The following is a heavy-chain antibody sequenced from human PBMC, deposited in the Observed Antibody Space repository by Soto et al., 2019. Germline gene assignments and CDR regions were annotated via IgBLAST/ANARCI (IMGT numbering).Heavy chain of an antibody. J-gene: IGHJ3*02. CDR2: IYYIGTT. V-gene: IGHV4-59*01. CDR3: ARSGSKYGANAFDI. D-gene: IGHD5-18*01. Sequence: SETLSLTCTVSGGFISGYYWNWIRQPPGKGLEYIGHIYYIGTTNYNPSPKSRATISVDTSKNQFSLKLTSVTAADTAVYFCARSGSKYGANAFDIWDQGTMVTVSS. CDR1: GGFISGYY.